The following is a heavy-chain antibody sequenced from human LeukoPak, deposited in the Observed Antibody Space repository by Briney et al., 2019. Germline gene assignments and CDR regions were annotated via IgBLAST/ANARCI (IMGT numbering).Heavy chain of an antibody. V-gene: IGHV3-30*04. CDR1: GFNFGAYA. CDR2: ISYDGSNQ. CDR3: AKSAGSSTSWMDV. Sequence: GGSLRLSCAASGFNFGAYAMHWVRQSPGKGLDWVALISYDGSNQWYADSVKGRFTVSRDSSKNTLYLQMNSLRAEGTAVYYCAKSAGSSTSWMDVWGKGTTVTVSS. D-gene: IGHD2-2*01. J-gene: IGHJ6*04.